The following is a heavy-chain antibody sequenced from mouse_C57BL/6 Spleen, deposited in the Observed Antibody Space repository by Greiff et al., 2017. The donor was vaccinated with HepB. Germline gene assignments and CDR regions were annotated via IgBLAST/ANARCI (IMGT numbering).Heavy chain of an antibody. D-gene: IGHD4-1*01. V-gene: IGHV1-82*01. J-gene: IGHJ2*01. CDR2: IYPGDGDT. CDR3: AREELGRRGFDY. Sequence: QVQLQQSGPELVKPGASVKISCKASGYAFSSSWMNWVKQRPGKGLEWIGRIYPGDGDTNYNGKFKGKATLTADKSSSTAYMQLSSLTSEDSAVDFCAREELGRRGFDYWGQGTTLTVSS. CDR1: GYAFSSSW.